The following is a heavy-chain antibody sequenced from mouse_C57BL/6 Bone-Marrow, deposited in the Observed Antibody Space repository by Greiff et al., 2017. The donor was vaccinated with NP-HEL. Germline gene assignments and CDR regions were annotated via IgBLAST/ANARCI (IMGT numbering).Heavy chain of an antibody. Sequence: EVQGVESGGGLVKPGGSLKLSCAASGFTFSSYTMSWVRQTPEKRLEWVATISGGGGNTYYPDSVKGRFTISRDNANNTPYLQMRSLRSEDTALYYCARSYYGSKNFDVWGTGTTVTVSS. CDR2: ISGGGGNT. V-gene: IGHV5-9*01. D-gene: IGHD1-1*01. J-gene: IGHJ1*03. CDR3: ARSYYGSKNFDV. CDR1: GFTFSSYT.